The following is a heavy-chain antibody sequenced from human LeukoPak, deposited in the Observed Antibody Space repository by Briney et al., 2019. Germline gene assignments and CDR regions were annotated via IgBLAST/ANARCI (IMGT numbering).Heavy chain of an antibody. V-gene: IGHV3-30*02. D-gene: IGHD1-1*01. J-gene: IGHJ4*02. CDR1: GFTFSIYG. Sequence: GGSLRLSCAASGFTFSIYGMQWVRQAPGKGLEWVAFIQYNGNNKYYTDSVKGRFTISRDNSKNTLYLQMNSLRAEDTAVYYCAKDQGNSPGGFDSWGQGTLVTVSS. CDR2: IQYNGNNK. CDR3: AKDQGNSPGGFDS.